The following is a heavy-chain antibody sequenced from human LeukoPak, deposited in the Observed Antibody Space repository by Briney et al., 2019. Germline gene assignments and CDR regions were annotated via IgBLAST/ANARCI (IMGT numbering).Heavy chain of an antibody. D-gene: IGHD2-2*01. V-gene: IGHV4-59*01. Sequence: SETLSLTCTLSGGSISSYYWSWIRQPPGKGLEWIGYIYYSGSTNYNPSLKSRVTISVDTSKNQFSLKLSSVTAADTAVYYCASVVPAAMAYFDYWGLGTLVTVSS. CDR3: ASVVPAAMAYFDY. CDR2: IYYSGST. J-gene: IGHJ4*02. CDR1: GGSISSYY.